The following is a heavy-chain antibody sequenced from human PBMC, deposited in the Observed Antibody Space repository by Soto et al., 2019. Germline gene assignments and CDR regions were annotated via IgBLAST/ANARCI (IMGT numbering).Heavy chain of an antibody. D-gene: IGHD3-3*01. Sequence: ASVKVSCKASGYTFTGYYMHWVRQAPGQGLEWMGWINPNSGGTNYAQKFQGWVTMTRDTSISRAYMELSRLRSDDTAVYYCARGLRGSGVVIMVYWGQGTLVTVSS. CDR3: ARGLRGSGVVIMVY. J-gene: IGHJ4*02. V-gene: IGHV1-2*04. CDR2: INPNSGGT. CDR1: GYTFTGYY.